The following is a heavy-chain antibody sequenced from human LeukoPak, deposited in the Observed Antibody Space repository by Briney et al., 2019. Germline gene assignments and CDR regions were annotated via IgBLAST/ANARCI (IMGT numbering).Heavy chain of an antibody. Sequence: PSQTLSLTCTVSGGSISSYYWSWIRQPPGKGLEWIGYIYYSGSTNYNPSLKSRVTISVDTSKNQFSLKLSSVTAADTAVYYCARDHRRSNWFDPWGQGTLVTVSS. V-gene: IGHV4-59*01. CDR3: ARDHRRSNWFDP. J-gene: IGHJ5*02. CDR2: IYYSGST. CDR1: GGSISSYY.